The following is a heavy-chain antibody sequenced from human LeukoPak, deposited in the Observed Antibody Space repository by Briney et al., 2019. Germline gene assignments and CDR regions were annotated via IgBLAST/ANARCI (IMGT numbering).Heavy chain of an antibody. CDR3: AKDTYGDYVELSHFDY. D-gene: IGHD4-17*01. CDR2: IWYDSINK. V-gene: IGHV3-33*06. J-gene: IGHJ4*02. Sequence: GGSLRLSCAASGFTFSSYGMHWVRQAPGKGLEGVAVIWYDSINKYYADSVKGRFTISRDNSTNTLYMQMNRLRAEDTAVYYCAKDTYGDYVELSHFDYWGQGTLVTVSS. CDR1: GFTFSSYG.